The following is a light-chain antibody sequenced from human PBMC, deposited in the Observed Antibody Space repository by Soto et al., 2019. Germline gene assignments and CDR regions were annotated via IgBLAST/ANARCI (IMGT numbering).Light chain of an antibody. V-gene: IGKV3-15*01. J-gene: IGKJ1*01. CDR3: QQYGSSGT. CDR1: QSVSSN. CDR2: GAS. Sequence: EIVMTQSPATLSVSPGERATLSCRASQSVSSNLAWYQQKPGQAPSLLIYGASTRATGTPARFSGSGSGTEFTLTISRLEPEDFAVYYCQQYGSSGTFGQGTKVDIK.